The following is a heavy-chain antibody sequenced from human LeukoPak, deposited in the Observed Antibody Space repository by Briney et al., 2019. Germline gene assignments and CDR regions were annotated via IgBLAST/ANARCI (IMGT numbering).Heavy chain of an antibody. CDR3: ARDKGDYDTSGSLFVF. Sequence: GGSLRLSCAASGFTFSSYSMNWVRQAPGKGLEWVSSISSSSSYIYYADSVKGRFTISRDNAKNSLYLQMNSLRAEDTAVYYCARDKGDYDTSGSLFVFGGQGTLVTVSS. D-gene: IGHD3-22*01. CDR2: ISSSSSYI. CDR1: GFTFSSYS. J-gene: IGHJ4*02. V-gene: IGHV3-21*04.